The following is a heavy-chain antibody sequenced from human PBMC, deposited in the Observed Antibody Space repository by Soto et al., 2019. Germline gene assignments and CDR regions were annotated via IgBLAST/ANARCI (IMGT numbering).Heavy chain of an antibody. CDR2: IKQDGSEK. D-gene: IGHD4-17*01. CDR3: ARCYGDYGIYYYYYMDV. Sequence: GGSLRLSCAASGFTFSSYWMSWVRQAPGKGLEWVANIKQDGSEKYYVDSVKGRFTISRDNAKNSLYLQMNSLRAEDTAVYYCARCYGDYGIYYYYYMDVWGKGTTVTVSS. V-gene: IGHV3-7*01. CDR1: GFTFSSYW. J-gene: IGHJ6*03.